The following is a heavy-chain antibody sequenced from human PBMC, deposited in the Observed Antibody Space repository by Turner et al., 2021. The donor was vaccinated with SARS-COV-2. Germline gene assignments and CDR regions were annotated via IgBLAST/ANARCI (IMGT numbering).Heavy chain of an antibody. CDR2: VDPEDAET. CDR1: GYTLTELS. V-gene: IGHV1-24*01. CDR3: ATGYAYCGGDCSIHY. J-gene: IGHJ4*02. Sequence: QVQLVQSGAEVKKPGASVKVSCKVSGYTLTELSMHWVRQAPGKGLEWMGGVDPEDAETIYAQKFQGRVTMTEDTSTDTAYMELSSLRSEDTAVYYCATGYAYCGGDCSIHYWGQGTLVTVSS. D-gene: IGHD2-21*02.